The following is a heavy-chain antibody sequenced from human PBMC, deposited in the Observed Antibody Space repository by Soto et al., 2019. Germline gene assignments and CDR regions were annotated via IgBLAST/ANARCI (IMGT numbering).Heavy chain of an antibody. CDR2: ISYIGATE. D-gene: IGHD3-16*01. Sequence: SLGLSCLASGFSFSDFGMHCVRQARETAGEWLACISYIGATEHSADSVKGRFTISRDNFKNTLHLQINSLRGEDTAVYYCAKAGDERSTYVGYFDYWGQGTMVTVSS. CDR3: AKAGDERSTYVGYFDY. J-gene: IGHJ4*02. V-gene: IGHV3-30*18. CDR1: GFSFSDFG.